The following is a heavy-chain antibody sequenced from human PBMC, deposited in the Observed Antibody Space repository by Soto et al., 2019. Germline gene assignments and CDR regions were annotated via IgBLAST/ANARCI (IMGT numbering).Heavy chain of an antibody. CDR3: ARGVGSEWLPY. V-gene: IGHV4-59*01. D-gene: IGHD5-12*01. CDR2: IYNSGSA. J-gene: IGHJ4*02. Sequence: SETLSLTCTVSGFSISNYYLSWIRQPPGKGLEWIGYIYNSGSANYNPSLKSRVTISVDMSKNQFSLKLNSVTAADTAVYYCARGVGSEWLPYWGQGTLVTVSS. CDR1: GFSISNYY.